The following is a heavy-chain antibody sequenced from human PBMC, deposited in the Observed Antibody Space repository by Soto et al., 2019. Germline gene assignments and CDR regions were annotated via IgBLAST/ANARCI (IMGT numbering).Heavy chain of an antibody. CDR1: GLTFSSYG. J-gene: IGHJ2*01. V-gene: IGHV3-33*01. CDR3: ARDPRNYYDSRVGYFDL. Sequence: GGSLRLSCAASGLTFSSYGMHWVRQAPGKGLEWVAVIWYDGSNKYYADSVKGRFTISRDNSKNTLYLQMNSLRAEDTAVYYCARDPRNYYDSRVGYFDLWGRGTLVTVSS. D-gene: IGHD3-22*01. CDR2: IWYDGSNK.